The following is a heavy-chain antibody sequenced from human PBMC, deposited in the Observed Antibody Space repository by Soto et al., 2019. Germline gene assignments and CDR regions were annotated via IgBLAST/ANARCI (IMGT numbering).Heavy chain of an antibody. CDR2: IYYSGST. J-gene: IGHJ4*02. CDR3: ARGRWPSWRGDHRRYFDY. D-gene: IGHD2-2*01. CDR1: GGSISSYY. Sequence: SETLSLTCTVSGGSISSYYWSWIRQPPGKGLEWIGYIYYSGSTNYNPSLKSRVTISVDTSKNQFSLKLSSVTAADTAVYYCARGRWPSWRGDHRRYFDYWGQGTLVTVSS. V-gene: IGHV4-59*12.